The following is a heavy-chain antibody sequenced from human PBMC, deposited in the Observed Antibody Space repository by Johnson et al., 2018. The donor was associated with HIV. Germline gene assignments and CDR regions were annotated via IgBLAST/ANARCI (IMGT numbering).Heavy chain of an antibody. CDR2: IYSGGST. J-gene: IGHJ3*02. V-gene: IGHV3-66*02. CDR3: AKNRDYGDGDGFDM. Sequence: VQLVESGGGLVQPGGSLRLSCGVSGFTFSRYWMSWVRQAPGKGLEWVSVIYSGGSTYYADSVKGRFTISRDNSKNTLYLQMSSLRAEDTAVYYCAKNRDYGDGDGFDMWGQGTMVTVSS. D-gene: IGHD4-17*01. CDR1: GFTFSRYW.